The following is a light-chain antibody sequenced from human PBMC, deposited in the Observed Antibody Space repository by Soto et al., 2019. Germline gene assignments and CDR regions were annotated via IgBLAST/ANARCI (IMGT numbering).Light chain of an antibody. Sequence: QSVLTQPASLSGSPGQSITISCTGTSSDVGGYNYVSWYQQHPGKAPKVMIYDVSNRPSGVSNRFSGSKSGNTASLTISGLQAEDEADYYCGSYTSGSTRYVFGTGTKFTVL. CDR2: DVS. CDR3: GSYTSGSTRYV. V-gene: IGLV2-14*01. CDR1: SSDVGGYNY. J-gene: IGLJ1*01.